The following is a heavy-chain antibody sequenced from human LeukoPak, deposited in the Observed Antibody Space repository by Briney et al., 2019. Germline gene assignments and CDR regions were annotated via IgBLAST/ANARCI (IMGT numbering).Heavy chain of an antibody. CDR2: IYYSGST. CDR1: GGSISSYY. Sequence: SETLSLTCTVSGGSISSYYWSWIRQPPGKGLEWIGYIYYSGSTNYNPSLKSRVTISVDTSKNQFSLKLSSVTAADTAVYYCARSGAIFGVVHYYYYYMDVWGKGTTVTVSS. CDR3: ARSGAIFGVVHYYYYYMDV. V-gene: IGHV4-59*01. D-gene: IGHD3-3*01. J-gene: IGHJ6*03.